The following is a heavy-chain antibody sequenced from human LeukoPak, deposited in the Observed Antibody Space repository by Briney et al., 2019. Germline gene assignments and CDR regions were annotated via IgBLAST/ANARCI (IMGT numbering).Heavy chain of an antibody. CDR2: IYSGGST. CDR1: GFTVSSNY. J-gene: IGHJ6*03. CDR3: ARGRAVQQLVPHYYYYTDV. V-gene: IGHV3-53*01. D-gene: IGHD6-13*01. Sequence: GGSLRLSCAASGFTVSSNYMSWVRQAPGKGLEWVSVIYSGGSTYYADSVKGRFTISRDNSKNTLYLQMNSLRAEDTAVYYCARGRAVQQLVPHYYYYTDVWGKGTTVTVSS.